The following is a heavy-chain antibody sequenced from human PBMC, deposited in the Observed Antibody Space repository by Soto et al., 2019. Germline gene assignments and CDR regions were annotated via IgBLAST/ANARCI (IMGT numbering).Heavy chain of an antibody. CDR1: GFTVSSNY. D-gene: IGHD3-22*01. CDR2: IYSGGST. V-gene: IGHV3-53*01. J-gene: IGHJ4*02. CDR3: ARHDSSGYYPLYYFDY. Sequence: GGSLRLSCAASGFTVSSNYMSWVRQAPGKGLEWVSVIYSGGSTYYADSVKGRFTISRDNSKNTLYLQMNSLRAEDTAVYYCARHDSSGYYPLYYFDYWGQGTLVTVSS.